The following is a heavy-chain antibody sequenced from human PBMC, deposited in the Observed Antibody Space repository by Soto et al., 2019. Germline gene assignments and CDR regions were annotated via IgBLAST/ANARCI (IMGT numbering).Heavy chain of an antibody. J-gene: IGHJ4*02. CDR2: IYYSGST. D-gene: IGHD5-12*01. CDR1: GGSISSYY. Sequence: PSETLSLTCTVSGGSISSYYWSWIRQPPGKGLEWIGYIYYSGSTNYNPSLKSRVTISVDTSKNQFSLKLSSVTAADTAVYYCARDRSGYDWGGFGYWGQGTLVTVSS. V-gene: IGHV4-59*01. CDR3: ARDRSGYDWGGFGY.